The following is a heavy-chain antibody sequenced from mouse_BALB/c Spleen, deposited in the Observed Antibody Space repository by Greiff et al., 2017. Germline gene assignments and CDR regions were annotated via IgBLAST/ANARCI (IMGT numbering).Heavy chain of an antibody. CDR2: INPYNGGT. J-gene: IGHJ2*01. V-gene: IGHV1S135*01. Sequence: EVQLHQSGPELVKPGASVKVSCKASGYSFTDYNMYWVKQSHGKSLEWIGLINPYNGGTSYNQKFKGKATLTVDKSSSTAYMELLSLTSEDSAVYYCARSYRYDGGNYFDYWGQGTTLTVSS. CDR3: ARSYRYDGGNYFDY. D-gene: IGHD2-14*01. CDR1: GYSFTDYN.